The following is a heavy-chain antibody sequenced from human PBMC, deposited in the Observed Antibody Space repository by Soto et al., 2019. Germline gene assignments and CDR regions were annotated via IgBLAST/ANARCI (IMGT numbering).Heavy chain of an antibody. CDR1: GFTFSSYA. CDR3: ASTYGGNSDACDI. Sequence: QVQLVESGGGVVQPGRSLRLSCAASGFTFSSYAMHWVRQAPGKGLEWVAVISYDGSNKYYADSVKGRFTISRDNSKNTLYLQMNSLRAEDTAVYYCASTYGGNSDACDIWGQGAMVTVSS. CDR2: ISYDGSNK. J-gene: IGHJ3*02. D-gene: IGHD4-17*01. V-gene: IGHV3-30-3*01.